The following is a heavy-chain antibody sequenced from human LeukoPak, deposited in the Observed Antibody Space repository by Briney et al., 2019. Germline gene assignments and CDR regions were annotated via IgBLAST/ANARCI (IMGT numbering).Heavy chain of an antibody. J-gene: IGHJ3*02. V-gene: IGHV1-2*02. CDR1: GYTFTGYY. CDR2: INPNSGGT. Sequence: ASVKVSCKASGYTFTGYYMHWVRQAPGQGLEWMGWINPNSGGTNYAQKFQGRVTMTRDTSISTAYMELSRLRSDDTAVYYCARHAYYYDRSGSYEAFDIWGQGTMVTVSS. CDR3: ARHAYYYDRSGSYEAFDI. D-gene: IGHD3-22*01.